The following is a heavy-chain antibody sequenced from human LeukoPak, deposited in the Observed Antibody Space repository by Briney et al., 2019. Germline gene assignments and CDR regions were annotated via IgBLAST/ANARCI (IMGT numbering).Heavy chain of an antibody. J-gene: IGHJ4*02. D-gene: IGHD6-6*01. CDR1: GGSVSSDSYF. Sequence: SETLSLTCTVSGGSVSSDSYFWTWIRQPPGKGLEWIGYIYYSGSTNYNPSLKSRVTISLDTSKSQISLKLSSVTAADTAVYYCAKIPYSRSTYYFDYWGQGTLVTVSS. V-gene: IGHV4-61*01. CDR2: IYYSGST. CDR3: AKIPYSRSTYYFDY.